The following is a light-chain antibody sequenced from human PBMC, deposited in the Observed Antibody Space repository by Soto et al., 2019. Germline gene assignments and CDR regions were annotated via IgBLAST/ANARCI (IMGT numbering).Light chain of an antibody. CDR1: SSDVGGYSL. J-gene: IGLJ2*01. CDR3: CSYAGSGTVI. CDR2: EDN. Sequence: QSVLTQPASVSGSPGQSIAISCTGTSSDVGGYSLVSWYQQYPDKAPKLIIYEDNRRPAGVSDRFSASKSGNTASLTISGLQAEDEADFYCCSYAGSGTVIFGGGTKLTVL. V-gene: IGLV2-23*01.